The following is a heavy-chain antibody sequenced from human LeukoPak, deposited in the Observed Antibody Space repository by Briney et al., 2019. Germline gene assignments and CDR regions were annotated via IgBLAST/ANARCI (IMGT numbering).Heavy chain of an antibody. J-gene: IGHJ3*02. D-gene: IGHD4-17*01. CDR1: GFTFSSYG. Sequence: GRSLRLPCAASGFTFSSYGMHWVRQAPGKGLEWVAVIWYDGSNKYYADSVKGRFTISRDNSKNTLYLQMNSLRAEDTAVYYCAREPHYGDYDGDAFDIWGQGTMVTVSS. CDR3: AREPHYGDYDGDAFDI. V-gene: IGHV3-33*01. CDR2: IWYDGSNK.